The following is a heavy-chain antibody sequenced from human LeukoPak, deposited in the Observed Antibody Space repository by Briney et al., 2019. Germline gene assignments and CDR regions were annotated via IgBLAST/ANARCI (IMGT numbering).Heavy chain of an antibody. D-gene: IGHD3-3*01. CDR1: GYTFSSYA. V-gene: IGHV3-30-3*01. CDR2: ISYDGSNK. CDR3: AKERFLEWLFSDY. Sequence: GGSLRLSCAASGYTFSSYAMHWVRQAPGKGLEWVAVISYDGSNKYYADSVKGRFTISRDNSKNTLYLQMNSLRAEDTAVYYCAKERFLEWLFSDYWGQGTLVTVSS. J-gene: IGHJ4*02.